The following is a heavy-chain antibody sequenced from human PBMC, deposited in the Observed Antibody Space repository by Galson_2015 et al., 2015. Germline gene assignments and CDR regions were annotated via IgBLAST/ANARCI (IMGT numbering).Heavy chain of an antibody. J-gene: IGHJ4*02. Sequence: ETLSLTCAVSGGSISSGGYSWSWIRQPPGKGLEWIGYIYYSGSTNYNPSLKSRVTISVDTSKNQFSLKLSSVTAADTAVYYCARRVSGSYYGYFDYWGQGTLVTVSS. CDR2: IYYSGST. CDR3: ARRVSGSYYGYFDY. D-gene: IGHD1-26*01. V-gene: IGHV4-61*08. CDR1: GGSISSGGYS.